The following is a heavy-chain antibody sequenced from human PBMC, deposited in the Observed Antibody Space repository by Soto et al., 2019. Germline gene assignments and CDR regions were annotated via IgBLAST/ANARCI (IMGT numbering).Heavy chain of an antibody. CDR2: ISESGRT. J-gene: IGHJ5*01. CDR1: GFSFNNYA. CDR3: AKHVGGHHCTPTSCLFFVPS. D-gene: IGHD2-2*01. V-gene: IGHV3-23*01. Sequence: EVQLLESGGGLVQPGGSLRLSCAASGFSFNNYAMNWVRQAPGQGLEWVSTISESGRTYYAEYVKGRFTIPRENSKNTLYLQMKSLRAEDTTVYFCAKHVGGHHCTPTSCLFFVPSWGRGTRVTVS.